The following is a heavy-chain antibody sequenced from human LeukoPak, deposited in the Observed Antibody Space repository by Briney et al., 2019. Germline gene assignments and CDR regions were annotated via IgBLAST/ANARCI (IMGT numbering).Heavy chain of an antibody. CDR2: IYYSGST. J-gene: IGHJ5*02. CDR1: GGSIRNYY. D-gene: IGHD2-15*01. Sequence: SETLSLTCTVSGGSIRNYYWSWIRQPPGKGLEWIGYIYYSGSTNYNPSLKNRVTLSVDTSKNQFSLKLSSVTPADTAVYYCARDRRDQSGWYYIPGGSWGQGALVTVSS. CDR3: ARDRRDQSGWYYIPGGS. V-gene: IGHV4-59*12.